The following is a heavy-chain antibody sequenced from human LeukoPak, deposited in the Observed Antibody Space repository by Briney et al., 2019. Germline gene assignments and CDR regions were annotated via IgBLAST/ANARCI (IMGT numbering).Heavy chain of an antibody. Sequence: ASVKVSCKASGYTFTSYAMNWVRQAPGQGLEWMGWNNTNTGNPTYAQGFTGRFVFSLDTSVSTAYLQISSLKAEDTAVYYCARDMGYFDWWTASESDAFDIWGQGTMVTVSS. CDR1: GYTFTSYA. CDR2: NNTNTGNP. J-gene: IGHJ3*02. CDR3: ARDMGYFDWWTASESDAFDI. V-gene: IGHV7-4-1*02. D-gene: IGHD3-9*01.